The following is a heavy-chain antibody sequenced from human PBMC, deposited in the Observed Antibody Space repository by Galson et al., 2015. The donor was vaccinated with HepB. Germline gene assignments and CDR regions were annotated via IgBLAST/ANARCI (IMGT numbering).Heavy chain of an antibody. D-gene: IGHD5-24*01. Sequence: SETLSLTCTVSGGSISSSNYYWAWIRQPPGKGLEWIGSNFYSGSTYYNPSLKGRVTISVETSKNQLSLKVNSVTAADTAFYYCASGRRDGYMYFDYWGQGTLVTVSS. CDR1: GGSISSSNYY. CDR3: ASGRRDGYMYFDY. CDR2: NFYSGST. J-gene: IGHJ4*02. V-gene: IGHV4-39*01.